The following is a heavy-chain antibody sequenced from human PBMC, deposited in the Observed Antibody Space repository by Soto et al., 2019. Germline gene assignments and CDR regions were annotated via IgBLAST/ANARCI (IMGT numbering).Heavy chain of an antibody. CDR2: VSTSGTNT. V-gene: IGHV3-23*01. D-gene: IGHD3-22*01. CDR1: GFTFRNLA. J-gene: IGHJ3*02. CDR3: AKGRDSTGYYSNAFDI. Sequence: EVQLLESGGGLLQPGGSLRLSCAASGFTFRNLAMPWFRQAPGKGLEWVSGVSTSGTNTYYADSVKGRLAISRDKSRNTLYLQMNILRAEDTGVYYCAKGRDSTGYYSNAFDIWGQGTMVIVSS.